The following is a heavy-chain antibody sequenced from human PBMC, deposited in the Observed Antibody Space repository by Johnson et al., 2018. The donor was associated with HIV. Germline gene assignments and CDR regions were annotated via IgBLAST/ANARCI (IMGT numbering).Heavy chain of an antibody. CDR1: GFTFSSYG. V-gene: IGHV3-30*03. CDR2: ISYGGST. D-gene: IGHD6-6*01. J-gene: IGHJ3*02. Sequence: LVESGGGVVQPGRSLRLSCAASGFTFSSYGMHWVRQAPGKGLEWVAVISYGGSTYYADSVKGRFTISRDNYKNTLYLQMNSLRAEDTAVYYCGWQLAGWNDAFDIWGQGTMVTVSS. CDR3: GWQLAGWNDAFDI.